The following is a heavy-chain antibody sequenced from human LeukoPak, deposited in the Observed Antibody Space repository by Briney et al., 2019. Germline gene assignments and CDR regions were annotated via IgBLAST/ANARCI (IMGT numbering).Heavy chain of an antibody. V-gene: IGHV4-39*01. CDR2: IYYSGST. Sequence: SETLSLTCTVSGGSISSSSYYWGWIRQPPGKGLEWIGSIYYSGSTYYNPSLKSRVTISVDTSKNQFSLKLSSVTAADTAVYYCARRGLQRLRGWWAWDYWGQGTLVTVSS. CDR1: GGSISSSSYY. CDR3: ARRGLQRLRGWWAWDY. D-gene: IGHD6-25*01. J-gene: IGHJ4*02.